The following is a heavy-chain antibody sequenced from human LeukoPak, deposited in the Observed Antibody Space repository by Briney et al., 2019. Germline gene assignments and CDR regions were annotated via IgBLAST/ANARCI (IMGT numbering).Heavy chain of an antibody. CDR1: GFSIRSSW. D-gene: IGHD7-27*01. V-gene: IGHV3-7*01. J-gene: IGHJ4*02. CDR2: MNEDGSVT. Sequence: GGSLRLSCAVSGFSIRSSWMSWVRQTPGKGLEWVADMNEDGSVTWYADSVKGRFAVSRDNAKNSVDLQMSSLRAEDTAVYYCARDPAWGAIDYWGQGTLVTVSS. CDR3: ARDPAWGAIDY.